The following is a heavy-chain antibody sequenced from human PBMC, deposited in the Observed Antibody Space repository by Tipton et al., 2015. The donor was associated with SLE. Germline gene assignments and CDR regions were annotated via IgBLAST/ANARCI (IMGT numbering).Heavy chain of an antibody. Sequence: TLSLTCTVSGDSISGYYWSWIRRPPGKGLEWIGSIYYRGDIYYNPSLKSRVTMSVDTSSSQFSLRLTSVTAADTAVYYCARFSYGSKGYGANFNSYYYMDVWGQGTTISVS. CDR3: ARFSYGSKGYGANFNSYYYMDV. CDR2: IYYRGDI. V-gene: IGHV4-39*07. D-gene: IGHD4-23*01. CDR1: GDSISGYY. J-gene: IGHJ6*03.